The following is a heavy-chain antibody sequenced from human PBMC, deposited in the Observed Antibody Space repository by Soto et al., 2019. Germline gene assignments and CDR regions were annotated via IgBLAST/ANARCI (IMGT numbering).Heavy chain of an antibody. J-gene: IGHJ4*02. Sequence: QVHLVQSGAEVKKPGTSVKVSCKASGYTFTSYGITWVRQAPGQGLEWMGWISAHNGNTDYAQKLQGRVIVTRDTSTSTAYMELRSLRSDDTAVYYCARGRYGDYWGQGALVTVSS. V-gene: IGHV1-18*01. CDR1: GYTFTSYG. D-gene: IGHD1-1*01. CDR3: ARGRYGDY. CDR2: ISAHNGNT.